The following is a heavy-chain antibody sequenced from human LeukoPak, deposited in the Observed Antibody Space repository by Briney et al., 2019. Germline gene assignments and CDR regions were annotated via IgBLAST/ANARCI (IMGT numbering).Heavy chain of an antibody. J-gene: IGHJ6*02. V-gene: IGHV3-21*01. Sequence: AGGSLRLSCAASGFTFSSYSMNWVRQAPGKGLEWVSSISSSSSYIYYADSVKGRFTISRDNAKNSLYLQMNSLRAEDTAVYYCARDPPYYDSSGYYWGPRYYGMDVWGQGTTVTVSS. CDR3: ARDPPYYDSSGYYWGPRYYGMDV. D-gene: IGHD3-22*01. CDR2: ISSSSSYI. CDR1: GFTFSSYS.